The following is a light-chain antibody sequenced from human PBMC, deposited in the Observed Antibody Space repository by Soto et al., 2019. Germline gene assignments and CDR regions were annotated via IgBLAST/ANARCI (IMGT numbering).Light chain of an antibody. CDR2: GAS. J-gene: IGKJ2*01. Sequence: EIVLTQSPGTLSLSPGERGTLSCRASRSVSTSSLAWYQQKPGQAPRLLIYGASTRATGIPDRFSGSGSGTDFTLTISRLEPEDFAVYYCQQYGSSPPNTFGQGTKLEIK. V-gene: IGKV3-20*01. CDR1: RSVSTSS. CDR3: QQYGSSPPNT.